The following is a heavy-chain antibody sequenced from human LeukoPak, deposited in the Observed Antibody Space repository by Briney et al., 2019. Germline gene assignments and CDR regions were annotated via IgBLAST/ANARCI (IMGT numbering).Heavy chain of an antibody. J-gene: IGHJ4*02. Sequence: ASVRVSCKASGYTFTGYFMHWVRQAPGQGLDWMGWINPNTGGTKYAQKFQGRVTMTRDTSIGTAYMELSTVTSDDTAVYFCARVHATGYFSLDLGYWGQGTLSPSP. CDR3: ARVHATGYFSLDLGY. CDR2: INPNTGGT. D-gene: IGHD3-9*01. CDR1: GYTFTGYF. V-gene: IGHV1-2*02.